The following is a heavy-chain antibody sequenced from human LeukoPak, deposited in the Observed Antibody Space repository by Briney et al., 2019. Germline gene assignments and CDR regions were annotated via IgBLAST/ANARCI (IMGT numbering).Heavy chain of an antibody. D-gene: IGHD2-15*01. J-gene: IGHJ4*02. CDR1: GDSITNYF. Sequence: SETLSLTCTVSGDSITNYFWGWIRQPPGKGREWVGYIYYTGNTNYKPSLKSRVTISVDKSTNQFSLRLRSVTAADTAVYNCARGRVAYSAYYFDYWGRGTLVTVSS. V-gene: IGHV4-59*01. CDR3: ARGRVAYSAYYFDY. CDR2: IYYTGNT.